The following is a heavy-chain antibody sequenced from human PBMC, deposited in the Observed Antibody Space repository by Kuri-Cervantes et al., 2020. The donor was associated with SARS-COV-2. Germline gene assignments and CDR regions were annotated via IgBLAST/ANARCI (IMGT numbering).Heavy chain of an antibody. V-gene: IGHV1-18*01. CDR3: ARDASGAYYYYYYINV. J-gene: IGHJ6*03. D-gene: IGHD3-10*01. Sequence: ASVKVSCKASGYTFTSYGISWVRQAPGQGLEWMGWISAYNGNTNYAQKLQGRVTMTTDTSTSTAYMELSSLRSEDTAVYYCARDASGAYYYYYYINVWGKGTTVTVSS. CDR1: GYTFTSYG. CDR2: ISAYNGNT.